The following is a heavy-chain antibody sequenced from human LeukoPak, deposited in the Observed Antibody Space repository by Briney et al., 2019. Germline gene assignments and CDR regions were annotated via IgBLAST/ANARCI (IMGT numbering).Heavy chain of an antibody. CDR1: GYSFTSYW. D-gene: IGHD3-22*01. Sequence: GESLKISRKGSGYSFTSYWIGWVRQMPGKGLEWMGIIYPGDSDTRYSPSFQGQVTISADKSISTAYLQWSSLMASDTAMYYCARQVYDSSGYYYPWGQGTLVTVSS. CDR3: ARQVYDSSGYYYP. V-gene: IGHV5-51*01. J-gene: IGHJ4*02. CDR2: IYPGDSDT.